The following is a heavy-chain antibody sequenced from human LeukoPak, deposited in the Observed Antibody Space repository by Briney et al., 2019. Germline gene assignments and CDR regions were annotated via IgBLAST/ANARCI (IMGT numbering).Heavy chain of an antibody. Sequence: PGGSLRLSCAASGFTFSSYGMHWVRQAPGKGLEWVSAISGSGGSTYYADSVKGRFTISRDNSKNTLYLQMNSLRAEDTAVYYCAKDPGEWEVVYFDYWGQGTLVTVSS. J-gene: IGHJ4*02. D-gene: IGHD1-26*01. CDR2: ISGSGGST. CDR1: GFTFSSYG. CDR3: AKDPGEWEVVYFDY. V-gene: IGHV3-23*01.